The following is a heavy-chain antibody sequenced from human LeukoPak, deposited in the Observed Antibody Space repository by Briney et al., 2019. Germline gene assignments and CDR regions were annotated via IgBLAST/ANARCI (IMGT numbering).Heavy chain of an antibody. Sequence: ASVKVSCKTSGYIFTDYYVHWVRQAPGQGLEWIGIIYPSGGTTGSSQKFKGRVTVTRDTSTSTVYMELRTLRSEDTAIYYCIREYEGGYFDYWGQGTLVTVSS. CDR3: IREYEGGYFDY. CDR2: IYPSGGTT. J-gene: IGHJ4*02. V-gene: IGHV1-46*01. D-gene: IGHD3-16*01. CDR1: GYIFTDYY.